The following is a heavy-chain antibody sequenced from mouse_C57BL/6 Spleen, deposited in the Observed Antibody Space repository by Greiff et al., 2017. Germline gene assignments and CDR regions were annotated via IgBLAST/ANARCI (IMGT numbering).Heavy chain of an antibody. J-gene: IGHJ2*01. Sequence: VQLQQPGAELVKPGASVKMSCKASGYTFTSYWITWVKQRPGQGLEWIGDIYPGSGSTNYNEKFKSKATLTVDTSSSTAYMQLSSLTSEDSAVYYCAREGPTVVAHYCDYWGQGTTLTVSS. CDR2: IYPGSGST. V-gene: IGHV1-55*01. CDR1: GYTFTSYW. CDR3: AREGPTVVAHYCDY. D-gene: IGHD1-1*01.